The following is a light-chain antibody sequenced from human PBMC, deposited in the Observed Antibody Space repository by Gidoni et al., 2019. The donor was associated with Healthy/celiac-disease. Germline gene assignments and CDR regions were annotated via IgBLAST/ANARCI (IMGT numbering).Light chain of an antibody. CDR3: SSYASSNNLV. V-gene: IGLV2-14*01. J-gene: IGLJ2*01. CDR1: SSDVGGYNY. Sequence: QSALTQPASASGSPGQSVTISCTGTSSDVGGYNYVSWYQQHPGKAPKLMIYEVSNRPSGVSNRFSGSKSGNTASLTISGLQAEDEADYYCSSYASSNNLVFGGGTKLTVL. CDR2: EVS.